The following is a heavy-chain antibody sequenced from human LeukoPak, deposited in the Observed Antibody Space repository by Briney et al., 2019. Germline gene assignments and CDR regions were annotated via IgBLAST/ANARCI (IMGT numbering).Heavy chain of an antibody. J-gene: IGHJ4*02. CDR3: TKAPIVSCSGAFCYPFDS. D-gene: IGHD2-15*01. V-gene: IGHV3-23*01. CDR1: GFTFSTFA. CDR2: IFPSGGEI. Sequence: PGGSLRLSCAASGFTFSTFAMIWVRQPPGKGLEWVSSIFPSGGEIHYADSVRGRFTISRDNSKSTLSLQMNSLRAEDTAIYYCTKAPIVSCSGAFCYPFDSWGQGTLVTVSS.